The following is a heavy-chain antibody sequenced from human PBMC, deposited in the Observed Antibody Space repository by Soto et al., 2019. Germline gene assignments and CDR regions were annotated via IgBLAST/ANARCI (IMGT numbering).Heavy chain of an antibody. D-gene: IGHD2-2*01. CDR2: ISTDGHTR. Sequence: PGGALRLSCAASGFILSSPWIYWVRQGPGKGLAWVSRISTDGHTRDYADSVKGRFIISRDNARNSLFLQMSSLRAEDTAVYYCARDPNLYCSGTDCYVYWGHGTLVTVSS. J-gene: IGHJ4*01. CDR3: ARDPNLYCSGTDCYVY. V-gene: IGHV3-74*01. CDR1: GFILSSPW.